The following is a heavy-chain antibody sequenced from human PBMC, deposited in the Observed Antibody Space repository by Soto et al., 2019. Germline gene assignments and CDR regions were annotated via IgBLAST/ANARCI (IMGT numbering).Heavy chain of an antibody. CDR1: GGSIRSNNW. J-gene: IGHJ4*02. D-gene: IGHD1-26*01. CDR3: ARVYSGSYSDY. CDR2: IFHSGST. V-gene: IGHV4-4*02. Sequence: PSETLSLTCAVSGGSIRSNNWWNWVRQPPGKGLEWIGEIFHSGSTNYNPSLKTRVTISVDKSKNQFSLKLSSVTAADTAVYYCARVYSGSYSDYWGQGTLVTVSS.